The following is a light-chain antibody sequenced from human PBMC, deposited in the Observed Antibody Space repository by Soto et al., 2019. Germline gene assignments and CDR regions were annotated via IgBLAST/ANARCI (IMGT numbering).Light chain of an antibody. CDR3: QQYGRSMIT. Sequence: EIVLTQSPGTLSLSPRERGTLSCRASQNLGTLYLAWFQQKSGQAPRLLIYSASRRATGIPDRFSGSGSGTDFTLTISRLEPEDFAVYYCQQYGRSMITFGQVTRREIK. CDR1: QNLGTLY. V-gene: IGKV3-20*01. CDR2: SAS. J-gene: IGKJ5*01.